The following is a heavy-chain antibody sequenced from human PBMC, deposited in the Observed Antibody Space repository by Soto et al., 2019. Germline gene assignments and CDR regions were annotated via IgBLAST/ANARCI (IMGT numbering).Heavy chain of an antibody. CDR3: TTGYSYGYPYYYGMDV. Sequence: GGSLRLSCAASGFTFSNAWMNWVRQAPGKGLEWVGRIKSKTDGGTTDYAAPVKGRFTISRDDSKNTLYLQMNSLKTEDTAVYYCTTGYSYGYPYYYGMDVWGQGTTVTVSS. V-gene: IGHV3-15*07. D-gene: IGHD5-18*01. CDR2: IKSKTDGGTT. CDR1: GFTFSNAW. J-gene: IGHJ6*02.